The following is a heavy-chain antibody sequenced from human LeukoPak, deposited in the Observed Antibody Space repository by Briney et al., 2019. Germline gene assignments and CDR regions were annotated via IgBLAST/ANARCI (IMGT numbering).Heavy chain of an antibody. CDR1: GFTFTNAW. J-gene: IGHJ4*02. V-gene: IGHV3-15*01. CDR3: TTGGDHEGGAFDF. D-gene: IGHD2-21*02. Sequence: GGSLRLSCAASGFTFTNAWMSWVRQSPGKGLEWLGRIKHRGFGGTTAYAPPGKGRFTISRDDSKRTLYLQMNSLKAEDSAVYYCTTGGDHEGGAFDFWGQGTLVTVSS. CDR2: IKHRGFGGTT.